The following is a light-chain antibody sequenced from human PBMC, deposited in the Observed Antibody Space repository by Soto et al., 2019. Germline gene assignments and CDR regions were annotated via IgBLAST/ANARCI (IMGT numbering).Light chain of an antibody. Sequence: EIVLTQSPGTLSLSPGEGATLSCRASHSVSTNFFAWYQQKPGQAPRLLIYGASTRATGIPDRFSGSGSGTDFTLTISRLEPEDFAVYYCQQYGRTSWTFGQGTKV. J-gene: IGKJ1*01. CDR2: GAS. CDR3: QQYGRTSWT. CDR1: HSVSTNF. V-gene: IGKV3-20*01.